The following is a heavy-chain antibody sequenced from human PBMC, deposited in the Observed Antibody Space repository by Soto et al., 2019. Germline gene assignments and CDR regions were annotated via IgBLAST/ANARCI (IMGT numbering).Heavy chain of an antibody. J-gene: IGHJ4*01. CDR1: GFTFSSFG. CDR2: ISYDGSEE. CDR3: AKGRFDVVSISPFDH. V-gene: IGHV3-30*18. D-gene: IGHD3-3*02. Sequence: LRLSCAASGFTFSSFGMHWVRQAPGKGLEWVAVISYDGSEEYYADSVKGRATVSRDNSKNTVYLQMNRLGGDDSAIYYCAKGRFDVVSISPFDHWGQGTLVTVSS.